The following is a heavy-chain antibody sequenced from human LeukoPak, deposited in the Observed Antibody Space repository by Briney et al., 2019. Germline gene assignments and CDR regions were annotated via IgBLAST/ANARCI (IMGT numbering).Heavy chain of an antibody. CDR3: ARFYTTSQYGSGYMDV. CDR1: GGSISSSIYY. V-gene: IGHV4-39*01. D-gene: IGHD3-10*01. J-gene: IGHJ6*03. Sequence: SETLSLTCTVSGGSISSSIYYWGWIRQPPGKGLEWIGSMSYSGSTYYKPSLKSRVTIAVDTSKTQFSLKLSSVTAADTAVYYCARFYTTSQYGSGYMDVWGKGTTVTVSS. CDR2: MSYSGST.